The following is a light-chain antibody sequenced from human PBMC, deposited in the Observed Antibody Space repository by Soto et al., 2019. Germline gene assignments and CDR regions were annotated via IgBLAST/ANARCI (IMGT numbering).Light chain of an antibody. V-gene: IGLV1-40*01. CDR1: SSNIGAGYD. Sequence: QSVLTQPPSVSGAPGQTVTISCTGSSSNIGAGYDVHWYQQLPGTAPKLLVYGNTKRPSGVPDRFSGSKSGTSGSLAITGLQAEDEADYYCQSYDSSLSRRWVFGGGTKVTVL. CDR3: QSYDSSLSRRWV. J-gene: IGLJ3*02. CDR2: GNT.